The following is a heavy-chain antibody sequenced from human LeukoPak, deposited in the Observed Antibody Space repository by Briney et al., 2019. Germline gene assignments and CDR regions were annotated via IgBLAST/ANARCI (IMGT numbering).Heavy chain of an antibody. D-gene: IGHD2-2*01. CDR3: ARRDIGYCSSTSCYPYYYYYYMDV. Sequence: GGSLRLSCAASGFTFSSYWMSWVRQAPGKGLEWVANIKQDRSEKYYVDSVKGRFTISRDNAKNSLYLQMNSLRAEDTAVYYCARRDIGYCSSTSCYPYYYYYYMDVWGKGTTVTVSS. V-gene: IGHV3-7*01. CDR2: IKQDRSEK. J-gene: IGHJ6*03. CDR1: GFTFSSYW.